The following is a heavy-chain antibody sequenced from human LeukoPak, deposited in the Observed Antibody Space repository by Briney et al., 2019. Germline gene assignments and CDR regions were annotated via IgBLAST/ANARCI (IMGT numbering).Heavy chain of an antibody. V-gene: IGHV1-2*02. Sequence: ASVKVSCKASGYTFTGYYMHWVRQAPGQGLEWMGWINPNSGGTNYAQKFQGRVTMTRDTSISTAYMELSRLRSDDTAVYYCARAQKSSGWSGDAFDIWGQGTMVTVSS. CDR2: INPNSGGT. CDR1: GYTFTGYY. CDR3: ARAQKSSGWSGDAFDI. D-gene: IGHD6-19*01. J-gene: IGHJ3*02.